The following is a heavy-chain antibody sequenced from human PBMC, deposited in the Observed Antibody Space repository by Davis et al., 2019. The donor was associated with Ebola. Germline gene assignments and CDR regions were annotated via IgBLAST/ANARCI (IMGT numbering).Heavy chain of an antibody. CDR3: AKGTGGYCSSTSCLEYYYYGMDV. CDR2: ISGSGGST. CDR1: GFTFSSYA. Sequence: PGGSLRLSCAASGFTFSSYAMSWVHQAPGKGLEWVSAISGSGGSTYYADPVKGRFTISRDNSKNTLYLQMNSLRAEDTAVYYCAKGTGGYCSSTSCLEYYYYGMDVWGQGTTVTVSS. V-gene: IGHV3-23*01. D-gene: IGHD2-2*01. J-gene: IGHJ6*02.